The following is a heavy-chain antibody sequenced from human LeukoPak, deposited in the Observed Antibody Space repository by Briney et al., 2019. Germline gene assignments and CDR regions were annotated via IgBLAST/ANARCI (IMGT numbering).Heavy chain of an antibody. J-gene: IGHJ4*02. CDR2: IYTSGST. D-gene: IGHD6-19*01. CDR1: GGSISSYY. V-gene: IGHV4-4*07. Sequence: SEILSLTCTVSGGSISSYYWSWIRQPAGKGLEWIGRIYTSGSTNYNPSLKSRVTMSVDTSKNQFSLKLSSVTAADTAVYYCARGPSSGWRYYFDYWGQGTLVTVST. CDR3: ARGPSSGWRYYFDY.